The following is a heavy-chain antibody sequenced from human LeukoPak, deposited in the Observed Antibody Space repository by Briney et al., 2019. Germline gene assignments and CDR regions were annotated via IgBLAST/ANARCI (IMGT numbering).Heavy chain of an antibody. V-gene: IGHV4-61*02. CDR3: ARDSLYSGSDD. J-gene: IGHJ4*02. Sequence: KPSETLSLTCTVSGGSISSGSYYWSWIRQPAGKGLEWIGRIYTSGSTNYNPSLKSRVTISVDTSKNQFSLKLSSVTAADTAVYYCARDSLYSGSDDWGQGTLVTVSS. CDR1: GGSISSGSYY. D-gene: IGHD1-26*01. CDR2: IYTSGST.